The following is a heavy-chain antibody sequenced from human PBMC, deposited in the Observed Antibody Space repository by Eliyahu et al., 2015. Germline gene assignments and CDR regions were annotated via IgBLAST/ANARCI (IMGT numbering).Heavy chain of an antibody. CDR3: ARLRVYIDGSGSFDVFDI. J-gene: IGHJ3*02. CDR1: GYTFTDFY. V-gene: IGHV1-2*02. D-gene: IGHD3-10*01. Sequence: QVQLVQSGAEVKXPGASVKVSCXASGYTFTDFYVXWVRQAPGXEFEWMGRINPNSGVTNNAQKFQARATMTMDTSISTAYMELRSLRSDDTAVYYCARLRVYIDGSGSFDVFDIWGQGTMVTVSS. CDR2: INPNSGVT.